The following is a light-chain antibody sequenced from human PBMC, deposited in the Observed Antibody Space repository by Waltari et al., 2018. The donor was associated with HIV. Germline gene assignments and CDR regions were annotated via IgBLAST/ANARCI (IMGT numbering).Light chain of an antibody. J-gene: IGLJ2*01. V-gene: IGLV2-11*01. CDR2: DVS. Sequence: QSALTQPRSVSGAPGQSVTISCTGTSSDVGGYNYVSWYQQHPGKAPKRIIYDVSKRPSVVPDRFAGSKSGNTASLTSSGLQAEDEADYVCCSYAGSYRGVFGVGTTLTLL. CDR1: SSDVGGYNY. CDR3: CSYAGSYRGV.